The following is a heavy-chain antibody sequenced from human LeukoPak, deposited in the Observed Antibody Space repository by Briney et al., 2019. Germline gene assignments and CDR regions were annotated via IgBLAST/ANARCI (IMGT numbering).Heavy chain of an antibody. J-gene: IGHJ4*02. CDR1: GFTFSNAW. V-gene: IGHV3-15*01. Sequence: GGSLRLSCAASGFTFSNAWMSWVRQAPGKGQEWVGRIKSKTDGGTTDYAAPVKGRFTISRDDSKNTLYLQMNSLKTEDTAVYYCTTAAPSSGWSDYWGQGTLVTVSS. CDR2: IKSKTDGGTT. CDR3: TTAAPSSGWSDY. D-gene: IGHD6-19*01.